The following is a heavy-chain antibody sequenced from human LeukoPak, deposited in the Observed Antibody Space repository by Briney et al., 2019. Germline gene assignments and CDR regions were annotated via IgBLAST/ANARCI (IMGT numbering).Heavy chain of an antibody. D-gene: IGHD6-19*01. CDR1: GGSISSYY. CDR2: IYTSGST. CDR3: ARVQWLVRSAYYYYYMDV. J-gene: IGHJ6*03. Sequence: SETLSLTCTVSGGSISSYYWSWIRQPAGKGLEWIGCIYTSGSTNYNPSLKSRVTMSVDTSKNQFSLKLSSVTAADTAVYYCARVQWLVRSAYYYYYMDVWGKGTTVTVSS. V-gene: IGHV4-4*07.